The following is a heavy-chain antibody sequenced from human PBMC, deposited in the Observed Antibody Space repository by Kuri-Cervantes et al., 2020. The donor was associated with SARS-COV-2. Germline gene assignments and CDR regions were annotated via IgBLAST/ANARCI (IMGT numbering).Heavy chain of an antibody. CDR3: ARDPDITMPPDAFDI. Sequence: GESLKISCAASGFTFSSYGMHWVRQAPGKGLEWVAVIWYDGSNKYYADSVKGRFTISRDNSKNTLYLQMNSLRAEDTAVYYCARDPDITMPPDAFDIWGHGTMVTVSS. J-gene: IGHJ3*02. CDR1: GFTFSSYG. D-gene: IGHD5-18*01. V-gene: IGHV3-33*01. CDR2: IWYDGSNK.